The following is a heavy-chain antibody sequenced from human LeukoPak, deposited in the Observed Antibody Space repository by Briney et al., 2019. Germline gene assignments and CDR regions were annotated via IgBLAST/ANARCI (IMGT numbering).Heavy chain of an antibody. CDR1: GGSISSYY. V-gene: IGHV4-59*01. CDR2: IYYSGST. CDR3: ARIVMLFSSGWYYFDY. D-gene: IGHD6-19*01. J-gene: IGHJ4*02. Sequence: SETLSLTCTVSGGSISSYYWSWIRQPPGKGLEWIGYIYYSGSTNYNPSLKSRVTISVDTSKNQFSLKLSSVTAADTAVYYCARIVMLFSSGWYYFDYWGQGTLVTVSS.